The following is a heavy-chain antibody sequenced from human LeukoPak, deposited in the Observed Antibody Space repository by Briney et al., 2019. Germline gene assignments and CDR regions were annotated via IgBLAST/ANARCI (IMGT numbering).Heavy chain of an antibody. CDR1: GFTFSSYA. J-gene: IGHJ4*02. D-gene: IGHD6-19*01. CDR3: ARGQGIAVAGN. V-gene: IGHV3-30-3*01. Sequence: GGSLRLSCAASGFTFSSYAMHWVRQAPGKGLEWVAVISYDGSNKYYADSVKGRFTISRDNSKNTLYLQMNSLRAEGTAVYYCARGQGIAVAGNWGQGTLVTVSS. CDR2: ISYDGSNK.